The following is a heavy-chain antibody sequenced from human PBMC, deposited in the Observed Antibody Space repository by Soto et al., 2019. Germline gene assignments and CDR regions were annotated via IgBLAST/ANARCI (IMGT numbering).Heavy chain of an antibody. CDR1: GDSIKSGNHF. CDR2: ISNIGGA. J-gene: IGHJ5*02. CDR3: ARRRCTVTNCFDP. D-gene: IGHD2-8*02. Sequence: SETLSLTCTVSGDSIKSGNHFWSWIRQHPGEGLKWLGYISNIGGAYYNPSLRGRVFMTLDTSSNQFSLNLSSVTAADTAIYYCARRRCTVTNCFDPWGQGTLVTVSS. V-gene: IGHV4-31*03.